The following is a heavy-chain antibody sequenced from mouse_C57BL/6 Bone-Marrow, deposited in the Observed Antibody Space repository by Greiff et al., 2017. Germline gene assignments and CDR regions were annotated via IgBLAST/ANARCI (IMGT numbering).Heavy chain of an antibody. Sequence: QVTLKESGPGILQSSQTLSLTCSFSGFSLSTSCMGVSWIRQPSGKGLEWRAHSYWDDDKRYNPSLKSQLTIAKDTSRNQVVLSIASVDTADTATEDCAGRVYDGYYGYFDVWGTGTTVTVSS. V-gene: IGHV8-12*01. J-gene: IGHJ1*03. D-gene: IGHD2-3*01. CDR3: AGRVYDGYYGYFDV. CDR2: SYWDDDK. CDR1: GFSLSTSCMG.